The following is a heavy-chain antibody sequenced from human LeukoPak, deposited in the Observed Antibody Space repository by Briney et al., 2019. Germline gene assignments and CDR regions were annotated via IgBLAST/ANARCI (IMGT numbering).Heavy chain of an antibody. CDR1: GFTFSSYS. Sequence: LRLSCAASGFTFSSYSMNWVRQPPGKGLEWIGYIYDSGSTHYSPSLKGRVTISVDRSENQFSLKLSSVTAADTAVYYCAGYGGSGTYYFDYWGQGTLVTVSS. D-gene: IGHD3-10*01. V-gene: IGHV4-30-2*01. CDR2: IYDSGST. J-gene: IGHJ4*02. CDR3: AGYGGSGTYYFDY.